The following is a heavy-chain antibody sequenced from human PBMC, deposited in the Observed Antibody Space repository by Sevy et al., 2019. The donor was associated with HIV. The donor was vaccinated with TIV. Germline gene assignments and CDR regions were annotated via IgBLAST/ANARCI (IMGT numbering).Heavy chain of an antibody. CDR2: IGGNNGKT. J-gene: IGHJ4*02. CDR3: ARDSYYYDMHSSYRPPDY. CDR1: GYNFNTYG. D-gene: IGHD3-22*01. Sequence: ASVKVSCKASGYNFNTYGITWVRQAPGQGLEWMGWIGGNNGKTNYAARLQARISMTADTSTSTVYMELRTLTSDDTAIYFCARDSYYYDMHSSYRPPDYWGQGTLVTVSS. V-gene: IGHV1-18*01.